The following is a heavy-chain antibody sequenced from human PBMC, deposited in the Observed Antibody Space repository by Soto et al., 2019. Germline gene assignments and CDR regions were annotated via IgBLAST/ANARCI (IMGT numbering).Heavy chain of an antibody. Sequence: PGGSLRLSCAASGFTFSNAWVNWVRQAPGKGLEWIGSIYYSGSTYYNPSLKSRVTISVDTSKNQFSLKLSSVTAADTAVYYCARGRMVYAIAHMDVWGKGTTVTVSS. CDR3: ARGRMVYAIAHMDV. CDR1: GFTFSNAW. CDR2: IYYSGST. J-gene: IGHJ6*03. V-gene: IGHV4-4*02. D-gene: IGHD2-8*01.